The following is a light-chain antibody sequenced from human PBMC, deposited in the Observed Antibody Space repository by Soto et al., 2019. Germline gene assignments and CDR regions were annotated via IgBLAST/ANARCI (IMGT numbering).Light chain of an antibody. Sequence: DIQMTQSPSSLSASVRDRVTITCRASQSISSYLNWYQQKPGKAPKLLIYAASSLQSGVPSRFSGSGSGTDFTLTISSLQPEDFATYYCQQSYSVPFTFGPGTKLDI. CDR2: AAS. J-gene: IGKJ3*01. CDR1: QSISSY. CDR3: QQSYSVPFT. V-gene: IGKV1-39*01.